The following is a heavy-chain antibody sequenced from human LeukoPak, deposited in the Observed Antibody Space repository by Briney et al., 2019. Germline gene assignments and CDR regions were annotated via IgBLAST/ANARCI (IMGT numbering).Heavy chain of an antibody. V-gene: IGHV3-30*04. J-gene: IGHJ6*03. CDR3: ARDSSSWYFDSYYYMDV. D-gene: IGHD6-13*01. Sequence: GGSLRLSCAASGFTFSSYAIHWVRQAPGKGLEWVTLISYDGSNQYYADSVKGRFTISRDNSKNTLYLQMNSLRAEDTAVYYCARDSSSWYFDSYYYMDVWGKGTTVTVSS. CDR1: GFTFSSYA. CDR2: ISYDGSNQ.